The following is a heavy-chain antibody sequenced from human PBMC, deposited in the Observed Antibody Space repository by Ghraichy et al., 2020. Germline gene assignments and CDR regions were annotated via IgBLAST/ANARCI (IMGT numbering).Heavy chain of an antibody. Sequence: ASVKVSCKASGYQFTNYGVTWVRQAPGQGLEWMGWISGYNGNTNYAQKIQGRVTMTTDTSTKTAYMELRSLRSDDTAVHYCARAAIYHTSSSLPYYFDSWGQGTLVTVSS. J-gene: IGHJ4*02. CDR2: ISGYNGNT. CDR3: ARAAIYHTSSSLPYYFDS. CDR1: GYQFTNYG. V-gene: IGHV1-18*01. D-gene: IGHD6-6*01.